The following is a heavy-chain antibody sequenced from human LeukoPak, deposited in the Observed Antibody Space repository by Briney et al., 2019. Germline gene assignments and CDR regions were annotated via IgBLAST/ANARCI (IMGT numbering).Heavy chain of an antibody. V-gene: IGHV3-48*03. Sequence: GGSLRLSCAGSGFTFSSYEMNWVRQAPGKGLEWVSYISSGGSTIYYADSVKGRFTISRDNAKNSLYLQMNSLRAEDMAVYYCARDSLAADWGQGTLVTVSS. J-gene: IGHJ4*02. CDR2: ISSGGSTI. CDR3: ARDSLAAD. D-gene: IGHD3-16*02. CDR1: GFTFSSYE.